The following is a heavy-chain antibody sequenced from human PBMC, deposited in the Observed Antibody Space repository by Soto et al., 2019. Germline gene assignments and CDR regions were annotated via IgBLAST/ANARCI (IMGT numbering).Heavy chain of an antibody. CDR3: AKAGWYGEYFQH. Sequence: EVQLVESGGGLVQPGRSLRLSCAASGFTFDDYAMHWVRQAPGKGLEWVSGISWNSGSIGYADSVKGRFTISRDNAKNSLYLQMNSLRAEDPALYYCAKAGWYGEYFQHWGQGTLVTVSS. CDR1: GFTFDDYA. J-gene: IGHJ1*01. V-gene: IGHV3-9*01. D-gene: IGHD6-19*01. CDR2: ISWNSGSI.